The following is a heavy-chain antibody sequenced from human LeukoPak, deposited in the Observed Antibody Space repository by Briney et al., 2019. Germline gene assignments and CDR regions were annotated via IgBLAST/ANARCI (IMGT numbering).Heavy chain of an antibody. J-gene: IGHJ4*02. CDR1: GGTFSSYA. CDR3: ARDRIDCSSTSCYAFFDY. D-gene: IGHD2-2*01. V-gene: IGHV1-69*06. Sequence: SVKVSCKASGGTFSSYAISWVRQAPGQGLEWMGGIIPIFGTANYAQKFQGRVTITADKSTSTAYMELSSLRSEDTAVYYCARDRIDCSSTSCYAFFDYWGQGTLVTVSS. CDR2: IIPIFGTA.